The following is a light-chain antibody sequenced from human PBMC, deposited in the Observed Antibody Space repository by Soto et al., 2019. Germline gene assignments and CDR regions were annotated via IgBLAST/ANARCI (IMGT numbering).Light chain of an antibody. CDR2: CAS. CDR3: QQYYSWSPT. V-gene: IGKV3-15*01. CDR1: QSVSSN. J-gene: IGKJ4*01. Sequence: EIVMTQSPATLSVSPGERATLSCRASQSVSSNIAWYQQKPGQAPRLLIYCASTRATGIPARFSGSGSATEFTLTISSLESEDFAVDYYQQYYSWSPTFGGGTKVEIK.